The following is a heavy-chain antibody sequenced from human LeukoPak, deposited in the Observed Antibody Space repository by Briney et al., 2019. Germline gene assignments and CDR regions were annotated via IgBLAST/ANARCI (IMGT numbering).Heavy chain of an antibody. CDR3: ARESEGFYYFDY. CDR1: GASISNSSYY. V-gene: IGHV4-39*07. D-gene: IGHD1-14*01. CDR2: IYDSGSN. J-gene: IGHJ4*02. Sequence: PSETLSLTCIVSGASISNSSYYWGWIRQSPGKGLEWIGSIYDSGSNYYNPSLKSRVTISVDTSKNQFSLKLSSVTAADTAVYYCARESEGFYYFDYWGQGTLVTVSS.